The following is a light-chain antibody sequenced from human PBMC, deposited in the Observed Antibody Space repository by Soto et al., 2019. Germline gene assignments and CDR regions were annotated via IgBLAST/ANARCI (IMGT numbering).Light chain of an antibody. Sequence: EIVMTQSPATLSVSPGERATLSCRASQSVSSNLAWYQQKPGQAPGLLSYGASTRATGIPARFSGSGSGTDFTLTVSSLQSEDFAVYYCQQYNNWPPITFGQETRLEIK. J-gene: IGKJ5*01. V-gene: IGKV3-15*01. CDR1: QSVSSN. CDR3: QQYNNWPPIT. CDR2: GAS.